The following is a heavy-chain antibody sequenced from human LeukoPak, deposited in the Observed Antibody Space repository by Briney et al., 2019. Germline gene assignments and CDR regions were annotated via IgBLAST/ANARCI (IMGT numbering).Heavy chain of an antibody. Sequence: SETLSLTCTVSGGSISSYYWSWIRQPPGKGLEWIGYIYYSGSTNYNPSLKSRVTISVDTSKNQFSLKLSSVTAADTAVYYCARDLTYSGSYLNWFDPWGQGTLVTVSS. CDR2: IYYSGST. CDR3: ARDLTYSGSYLNWFDP. V-gene: IGHV4-59*01. CDR1: GGSISSYY. D-gene: IGHD1-26*01. J-gene: IGHJ5*02.